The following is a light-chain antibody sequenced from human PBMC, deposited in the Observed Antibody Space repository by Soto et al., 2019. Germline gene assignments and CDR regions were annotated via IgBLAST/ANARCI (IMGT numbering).Light chain of an antibody. V-gene: IGLV2-8*01. CDR2: EVS. Sequence: QSVLTQPPSASGSPGQSVTISCTGTSSDVGGYDYVSWYQQHPGKAPKLMIYEVSKRPSGVPDRFSGSKSGNTASLTISGLQAEDEADYYCSSYTSISTLYVFGTGTKLTVL. J-gene: IGLJ1*01. CDR3: SSYTSISTLYV. CDR1: SSDVGGYDY.